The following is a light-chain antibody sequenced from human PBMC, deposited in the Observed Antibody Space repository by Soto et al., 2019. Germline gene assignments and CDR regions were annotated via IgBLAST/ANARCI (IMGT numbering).Light chain of an antibody. Sequence: QSVLTQPPSVSAAPGQKVTISCSGSSSNIGNNYVSWYQQLPGTAPKLLIYDNNQRPSGIPDRFSASKSGTSAILGITGLQTGDDADYYCGTWDSSLSANVFGTGTKVTVL. CDR2: DNN. J-gene: IGLJ1*01. CDR3: GTWDSSLSANV. V-gene: IGLV1-51*01. CDR1: SSNIGNNY.